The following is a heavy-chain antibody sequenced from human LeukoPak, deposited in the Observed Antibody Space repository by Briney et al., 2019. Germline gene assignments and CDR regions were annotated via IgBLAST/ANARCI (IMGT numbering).Heavy chain of an antibody. D-gene: IGHD6-19*01. Sequence: GGSLRLSCVTSGFTLNNNYMSWVRQAPGKGLEWVANIKQDGSEKYYVDSVKGRFTISRDNAKNSLYLQMNSLRAEDTAVYYCARDRGSSGWYEFDYWGQGTLVTVSS. J-gene: IGHJ4*02. V-gene: IGHV3-7*01. CDR1: GFTLNNNY. CDR2: IKQDGSEK. CDR3: ARDRGSSGWYEFDY.